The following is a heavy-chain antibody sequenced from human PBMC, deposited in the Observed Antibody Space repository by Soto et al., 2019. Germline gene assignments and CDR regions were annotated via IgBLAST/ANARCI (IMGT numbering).Heavy chain of an antibody. CDR3: ASHKVYGDYHFDY. Sequence: PSETLSLTCTVSGGSLSSSFWNWVRQPPGKGLEWIGYIYSSGNTNYNPSLKSRVTMSVDTSKNQFSLKLSSVTAADTAVYYSASHKVYGDYHFDYWGQGTLVPVSS. D-gene: IGHD4-17*01. J-gene: IGHJ4*02. V-gene: IGHV4-59*08. CDR1: GGSLSSSF. CDR2: IYSSGNT.